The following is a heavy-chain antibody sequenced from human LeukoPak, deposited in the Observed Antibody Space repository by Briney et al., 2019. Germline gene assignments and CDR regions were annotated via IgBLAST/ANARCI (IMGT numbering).Heavy chain of an antibody. CDR3: ARGESIGPCGGDCYSFDY. Sequence: ASVKVSCKVSGYTLTELSMHWVRQAPGKGLEWMGGFDPEDGETIYAQKFQGRVTMTEDTSTDTAYMELSSLRSEDTAVYYCARGESIGPCGGDCYSFDYWGQGTLVTVSS. CDR1: GYTLTELS. V-gene: IGHV1-24*01. CDR2: FDPEDGET. J-gene: IGHJ4*02. D-gene: IGHD2-21*01.